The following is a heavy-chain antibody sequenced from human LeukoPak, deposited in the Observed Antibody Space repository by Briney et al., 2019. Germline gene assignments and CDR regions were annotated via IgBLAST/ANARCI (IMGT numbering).Heavy chain of an antibody. J-gene: IGHJ5*02. V-gene: IGHV3-30*02. Sequence: AGGSLRLSCAASGFTVSSNYMSWVRQAPGKGLEWVAFIRYDGSNKYYADSVKGRFTISRDNSKNTLYLQMNSLRAEDTAVYYCAKDVVVVAATPNWFDPWGQGTLVTASS. CDR2: IRYDGSNK. D-gene: IGHD2-15*01. CDR1: GFTVSSNY. CDR3: AKDVVVVAATPNWFDP.